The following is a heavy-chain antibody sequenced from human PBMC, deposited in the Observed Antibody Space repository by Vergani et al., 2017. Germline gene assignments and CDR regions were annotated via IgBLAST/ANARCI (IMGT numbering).Heavy chain of an antibody. Sequence: QVQLQESGPGLVKPSETLSLTCSVSGDSMNTYYWTWIRQPPGKGLGWIGYIYDSGDTKYNPSLKSRVTMSLDTSKNQFSLNLYSVTAADTAVYYCARGALWGLRQIDSWGQGTLVTVSS. CDR2: IYDSGDT. J-gene: IGHJ4*02. V-gene: IGHV4-59*01. CDR1: GDSMNTYY. D-gene: IGHD1-26*01. CDR3: ARGALWGLRQIDS.